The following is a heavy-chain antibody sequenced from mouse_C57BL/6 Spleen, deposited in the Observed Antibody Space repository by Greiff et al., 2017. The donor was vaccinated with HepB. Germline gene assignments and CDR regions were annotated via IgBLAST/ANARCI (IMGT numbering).Heavy chain of an antibody. V-gene: IGHV5-16*01. Sequence: EVMLVESEGGLVQPGSSMKLSCTASGFTFSDYYMAWVRQVPEKGLEWVANINYDGSSTYYLDSLKSRFIISRDNAKNILYLQMSSLKSEDTATYYCARDQGGYYGSSYDYWGQGTTLTVSS. CDR1: GFTFSDYY. J-gene: IGHJ2*01. CDR2: INYDGSST. D-gene: IGHD1-1*01. CDR3: ARDQGGYYGSSYDY.